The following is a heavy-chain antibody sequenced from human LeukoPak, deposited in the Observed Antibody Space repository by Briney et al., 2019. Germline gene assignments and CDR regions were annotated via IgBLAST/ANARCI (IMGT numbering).Heavy chain of an antibody. CDR3: ARRNDFGI. CDR2: IYYSGNT. CDR1: GGSISGDH. V-gene: IGHV4-59*08. J-gene: IGHJ3*02. Sequence: SETLSLTGTVSGGSISGDHWNWIRQPPGKGLEWIGYIYYSGNTNYNPSLKSRVTISVDTSKNQFSLKLNSVTAADTAVYYCARRNDFGIWGQGTMVTVSS.